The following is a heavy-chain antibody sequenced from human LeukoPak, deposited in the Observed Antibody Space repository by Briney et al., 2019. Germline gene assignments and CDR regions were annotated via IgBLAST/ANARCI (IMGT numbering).Heavy chain of an antibody. D-gene: IGHD6-13*01. V-gene: IGHV3-30*03. CDR2: ISYDGSKT. CDR3: ARQHTNSWFFGFDF. J-gene: IGHJ4*02. CDR1: GFTFSSYG. Sequence: GGSLRLPCAVSGFTFSSYGMHWVRQAPGKGLEWVTFISYDGSKTYFTDSVKGRFTISRDYSKNTLFLLMNSLRTEDTAVYYCARQHTNSWFFGFDFWGQGTLVTVSS.